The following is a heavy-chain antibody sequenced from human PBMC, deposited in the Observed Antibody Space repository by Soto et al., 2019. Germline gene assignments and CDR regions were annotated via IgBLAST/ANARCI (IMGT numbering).Heavy chain of an antibody. V-gene: IGHV1-18*01. D-gene: IGHD2-15*01. CDR3: ARDFFMVVVVAPTPLFYYGMDV. J-gene: IGHJ6*02. CDR2: ISAYNGNT. Sequence: ASVKVSCKASGYTFTSYGISWVRQAPGQGLEWMGWISAYNGNTNYAQKLQGRVTMTTDTSTSTAYMELRSLRSDDTAVYYCARDFFMVVVVAPTPLFYYGMDVWGQGTTVTVSS. CDR1: GYTFTSYG.